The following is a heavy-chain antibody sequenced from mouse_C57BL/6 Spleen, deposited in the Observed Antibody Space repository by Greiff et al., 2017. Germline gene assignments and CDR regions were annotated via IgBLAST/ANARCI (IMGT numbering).Heavy chain of an antibody. V-gene: IGHV5-9-1*02. CDR2: ISSGGDYI. D-gene: IGHD1-1*01. CDR1: GFTFSSYA. Sequence: EVMLVESGEGLVKPGGSLKLSCAASGFTFSSYAMSWVRQTPEKRLEWVAYISSGGDYIYYADTVKGRFTISRDNARNTLYLQMSSLKSEDTAMYYCTRNYYGSSVDYWGQGTTLTVSS. CDR3: TRNYYGSSVDY. J-gene: IGHJ2*01.